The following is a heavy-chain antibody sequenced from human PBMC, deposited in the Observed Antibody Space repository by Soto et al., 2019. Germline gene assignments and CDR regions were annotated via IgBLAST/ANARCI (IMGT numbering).Heavy chain of an antibody. D-gene: IGHD2-2*02. Sequence: PSETLSLTCTVPGGSITTGGSYWSWIRQHPGKGLEWIGNIYHSGNTYYNPSLKSRLTISVDTSNNHFSLMVDSVTAADTAVYYCARARFQVLYGKPYFDSWGQGTLVTVSS. J-gene: IGHJ4*02. CDR2: IYHSGNT. CDR3: ARARFQVLYGKPYFDS. CDR1: GGSITTGGSY. V-gene: IGHV4-31*03.